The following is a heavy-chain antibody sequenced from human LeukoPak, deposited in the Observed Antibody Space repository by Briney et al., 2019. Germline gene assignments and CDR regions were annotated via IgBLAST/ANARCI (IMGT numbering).Heavy chain of an antibody. CDR2: IYYSGST. CDR3: ARQVPAAGLSD. Sequence: SETLSLTCTVSGGSISSHYWSWIRQPPGKGLEWIGYIYYSGSTNYNPSLKSRVTISVDTSKNQFSLKLSSVTAADTAVYYCARQVPAAGLSDWGQGTLVTVSS. D-gene: IGHD6-13*01. CDR1: GGSISSHY. V-gene: IGHV4-59*11. J-gene: IGHJ4*02.